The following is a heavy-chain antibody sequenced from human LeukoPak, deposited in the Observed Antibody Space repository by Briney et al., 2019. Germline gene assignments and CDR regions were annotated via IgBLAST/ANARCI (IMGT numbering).Heavy chain of an antibody. CDR2: INPSSGGT. CDR1: GYTFTGYY. V-gene: IGHV1-2*02. CDR3: ARLLALNAFDY. D-gene: IGHD2-8*01. Sequence: ASVKVSCKASGYTFTGYYMHWVRQAPGQGLEWMGWINPSSGGTNYAQKFQGRVTMTRDTSISTAYMELSRLRSDDTAVYYCARLLALNAFDYWGQGTLVTVSS. J-gene: IGHJ4*02.